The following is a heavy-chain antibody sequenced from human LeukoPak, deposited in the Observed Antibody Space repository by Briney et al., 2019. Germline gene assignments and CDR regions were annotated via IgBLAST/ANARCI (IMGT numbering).Heavy chain of an antibody. CDR1: GYTLSSYA. Sequence: ASVKVSCKASGYTLSSYAINWVRQAPGQGLEWMGWISGYNGHTNYARKFQGRVTMTTDTSTTTAYMELRSLRSDDTAVYYCARTYSSSWYGGPDYWGQGTLVTVSS. CDR3: ARTYSSSWYGGPDY. CDR2: ISGYNGHT. J-gene: IGHJ4*02. D-gene: IGHD6-13*01. V-gene: IGHV1-18*01.